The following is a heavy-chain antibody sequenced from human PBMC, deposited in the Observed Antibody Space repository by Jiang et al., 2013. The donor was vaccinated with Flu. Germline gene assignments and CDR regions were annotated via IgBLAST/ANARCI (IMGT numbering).Heavy chain of an antibody. Sequence: AVISYDGSNKYYADSVKGRFTISRDNSKNTLYLQMNSLRAEDTAVYYCAKDQLRFLEWLSNYYGMDVWGQGTTVTVSS. J-gene: IGHJ6*02. CDR2: ISYDGSNK. CDR3: AKDQLRFLEWLSNYYGMDV. D-gene: IGHD3-3*01. V-gene: IGHV3-30*18.